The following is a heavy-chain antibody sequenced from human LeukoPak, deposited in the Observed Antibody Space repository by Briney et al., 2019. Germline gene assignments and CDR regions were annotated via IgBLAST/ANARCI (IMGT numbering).Heavy chain of an antibody. D-gene: IGHD6-19*01. CDR1: GGSITSSY. J-gene: IGHJ4*02. CDR2: IYYSGST. V-gene: IGHV4-59*08. Sequence: NTSETLSLTCTVSGGSITSSYWSWIRQPPGKGLEWIAYIYYSGSTSYNPSLKSRVTISVDTSKNHLSLTLSSVTAADTAVYYCASRRSSGWGYFDYWGQGTLVTVSS. CDR3: ASRRSSGWGYFDY.